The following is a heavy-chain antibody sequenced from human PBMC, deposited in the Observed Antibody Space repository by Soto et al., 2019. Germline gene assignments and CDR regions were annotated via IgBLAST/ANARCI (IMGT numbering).Heavy chain of an antibody. CDR1: GFTFSSYW. V-gene: IGHV3-74*01. CDR3: ARDRGYYYDSSGYYLNWFDP. CDR2: INSDGSST. D-gene: IGHD3-22*01. J-gene: IGHJ5*02. Sequence: PGGSLRLSCAASGFTFSSYWMHWFRQAPGKGLVWVSRINSDGSSTSYADSVKGRFTISRDNAKNTLYLQMNSLRAEDTAVYYCARDRGYYYDSSGYYLNWFDPWGQGTLVTVSS.